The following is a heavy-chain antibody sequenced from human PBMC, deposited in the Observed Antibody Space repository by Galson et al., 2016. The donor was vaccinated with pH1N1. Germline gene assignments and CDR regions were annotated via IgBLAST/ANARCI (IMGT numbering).Heavy chain of an antibody. J-gene: IGHJ5*02. CDR2: IYHIGGT. CDR1: GGSISSRNW. CDR3: TIRRWGDSGWDRVGFDP. V-gene: IGHV4-4*02. Sequence: ETLSLTCAVSGGSISSRNWWSWVRQPPGQGLEWIGEIYHIGGTNYNPSLKSRVTISLDKSKNHFSLNLASVTAADTAIYYCTIRRWGDSGWDRVGFDPWGQGTLVTVSS. D-gene: IGHD5-12*01.